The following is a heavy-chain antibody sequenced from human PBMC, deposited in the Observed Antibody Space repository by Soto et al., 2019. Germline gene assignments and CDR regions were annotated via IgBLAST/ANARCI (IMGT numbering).Heavy chain of an antibody. CDR2: AYYSGDT. CDR1: GGSISRNY. V-gene: IGHV4-59*01. CDR3: ARDRSTYGGGGTGEVKENWFDP. D-gene: IGHD2-8*01. Sequence: QVQLQESGPGLVKASETLSLTCSVSGGSISRNYWSWIRQPPGKGLEWIGYAYYSGDTGYNPSLKSRVTMAVDTSKNQVSLKLSSVTAADTAVYYCARDRSTYGGGGTGEVKENWFDPWGQGALVTVSS. J-gene: IGHJ5*02.